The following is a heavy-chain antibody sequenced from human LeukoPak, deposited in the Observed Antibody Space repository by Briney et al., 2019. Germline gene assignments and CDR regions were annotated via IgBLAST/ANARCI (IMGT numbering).Heavy chain of an antibody. J-gene: IGHJ6*02. CDR2: ISGSGGST. V-gene: IGHV3-23*01. D-gene: IGHD3-10*01. Sequence: GGSLRLSCAASGFTFSSYAMSWVRQAPAKGLEWVSAISGSGGSTYYADSVKGRFPISRDNSKNTLYLQMNSLGAEDTAVYYCAGSGSYYISYYYGMDVWGQGTTVTVSS. CDR3: AGSGSYYISYYYGMDV. CDR1: GFTFSSYA.